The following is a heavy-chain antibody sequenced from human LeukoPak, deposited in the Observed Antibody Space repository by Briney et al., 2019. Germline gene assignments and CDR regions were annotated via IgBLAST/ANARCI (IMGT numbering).Heavy chain of an antibody. Sequence: GGSMRLSCLVSGFTFGRYAMHWVRQAPGKGLEWVAVISYDGSKEQYTDAVKGRSTISRDNSKNTLYLQSNSLRTEDTAVYYCARDYDSSGYYYGHFDYWGQGTLVTVSS. J-gene: IGHJ4*02. CDR2: ISYDGSKE. CDR1: GFTFGRYA. D-gene: IGHD3-22*01. V-gene: IGHV3-30*10. CDR3: ARDYDSSGYYYGHFDY.